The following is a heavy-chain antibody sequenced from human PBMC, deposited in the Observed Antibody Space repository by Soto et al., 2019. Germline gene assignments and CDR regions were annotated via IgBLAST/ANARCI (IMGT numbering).Heavy chain of an antibody. CDR1: GYTFSNYY. CDR3: TRVGDPTIINFYYGMDV. J-gene: IGHJ6*02. Sequence: QVQLVQSGAEVKKPGASVKISCKASGYTFSNYYMHWVRQAPGQGLEWMGIIHPNDESTFYAQKFRGRVTITRDTSTSTLYMELSSLGSGDTAIYYCTRVGDPTIINFYYGMDVWGQGTTVTVSS. D-gene: IGHD3-10*01. V-gene: IGHV1-46*01. CDR2: IHPNDEST.